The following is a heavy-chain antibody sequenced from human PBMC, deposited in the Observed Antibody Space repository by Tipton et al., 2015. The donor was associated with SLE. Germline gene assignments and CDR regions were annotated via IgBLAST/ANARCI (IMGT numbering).Heavy chain of an antibody. J-gene: IGHJ4*02. CDR1: GGSFSGYY. CDR2: INHSGST. V-gene: IGHV4-34*01. D-gene: IGHD1-26*01. Sequence: TLSLTCAVYGGSFSGYYWSWIRQPPGKGLEWIGEINHSGSTNFNPSLKSRVTISVDTSKNQFSLKLNSVTAADTAVYYCAMGRAVTHWGQGTLVTVSS. CDR3: AMGRAVTH.